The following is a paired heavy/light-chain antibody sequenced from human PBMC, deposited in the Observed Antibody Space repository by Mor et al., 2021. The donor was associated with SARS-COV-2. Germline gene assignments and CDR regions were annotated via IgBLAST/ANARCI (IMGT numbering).Light chain of an antibody. Sequence: DVVMTQSPLSLPVTLGQPASISCRSSQSLVYSDGITYLNWFQQRPGQSPRRLIYRVSNRDSGVPDRFSGSGSGTHFTLKISRVEAEDVGVYYCMQGTHWPHTFGQGTKLQIK. V-gene: IGKV2-30*01. J-gene: IGKJ2*01. CDR1: QSLVYSDGITY. CDR2: RVS. CDR3: MQGTHWPHT.
Heavy chain of an antibody. J-gene: IGHJ4*02. D-gene: IGHD2-8*01. CDR3: ARPDDTNENSDY. CDR2: IYPGDSDT. Sequence: EVQLVQSGAEVRKPGESLKISCKVSGYNFNTYWIGWVRQMPGKGLEWMGIIYPGDSDTRYSPSFQGQVTLSADKSINTAYLQWSSLKASDSAMYYCARPDDTNENSDYWGQGTLVTVSS. CDR1: GYNFNTYW. V-gene: IGHV5-51*01.